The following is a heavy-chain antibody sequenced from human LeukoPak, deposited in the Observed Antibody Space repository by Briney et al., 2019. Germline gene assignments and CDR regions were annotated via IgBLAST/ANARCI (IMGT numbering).Heavy chain of an antibody. V-gene: IGHV3-23*01. CDR1: GFTFSSYA. CDR3: AKVETSGGANCYALDY. Sequence: GGSLRLSCAASGFTFSSYAMTWVRQAPDKGLEWVSASGSDGSTYYADSVKGRFTISRDDSQNTLYLQMNSLSAEDTAVYYCAKVETSGGANCYALDYWGQGTLVTVCS. CDR2: SGSDGST. D-gene: IGHD2-2*01. J-gene: IGHJ4*02.